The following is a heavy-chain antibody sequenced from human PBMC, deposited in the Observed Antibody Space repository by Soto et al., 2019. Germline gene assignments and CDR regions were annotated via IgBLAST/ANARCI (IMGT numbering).Heavy chain of an antibody. CDR2: IYYSGST. CDR3: ARVGGSSWYLGWFDP. V-gene: IGHV4-59*01. CDR1: GGSISSYY. J-gene: IGHJ5*02. Sequence: SETLSLTCTVSGGSISSYYWSWIRQPPGKGLEWIGYIYYSGSTNYNPSLKSRVTISVDTSKNQFSLKLSSVTAADTAVYYCARVGGSSWYLGWFDPWGQGTLVTVSS. D-gene: IGHD6-13*01.